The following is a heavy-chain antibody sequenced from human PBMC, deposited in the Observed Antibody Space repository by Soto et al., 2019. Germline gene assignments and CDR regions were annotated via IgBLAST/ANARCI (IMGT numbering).Heavy chain of an antibody. J-gene: IGHJ4*02. CDR1: GGSISSGGYY. V-gene: IGHV4-31*03. Sequence: HVQLQESGPGLVKPSQTLSLNCTVSGGSISSGGYYWSWIRQHPGKGLEWIGYIYYSGSTYYNPSPTSRVTISVDTSKNQFSLKLSSVTAADTAVYYCARAGGVRGVFDYWGQGTLVTVSS. CDR2: IYYSGST. D-gene: IGHD3-10*01. CDR3: ARAGGVRGVFDY.